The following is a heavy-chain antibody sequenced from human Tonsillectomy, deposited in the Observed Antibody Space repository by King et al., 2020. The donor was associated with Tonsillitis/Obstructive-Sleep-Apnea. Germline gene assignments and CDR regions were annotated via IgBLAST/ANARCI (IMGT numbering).Heavy chain of an antibody. CDR1: GFTFSSYA. J-gene: IGHJ6*02. V-gene: IGHV3-23*04. Sequence: VQLVESGGGLVQSGVSLRLSCAVSGFTFSSYAMSWVRQAPGKGLEWVSAIGGSGSTTYYADSVKGRFTISRDNSNNTLYVQMNSLRVDDTAVYYCAXDLXYXXGGSXRXXXGXXXXGQGTTVTVSS. CDR2: IGGSGSTT. CDR3: AXDLXYXXGGSXRXXXGXXX. D-gene: IGHD2-15*01.